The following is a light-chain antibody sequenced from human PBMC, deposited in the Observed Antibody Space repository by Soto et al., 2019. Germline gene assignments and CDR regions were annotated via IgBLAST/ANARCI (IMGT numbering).Light chain of an antibody. CDR3: GTWDSDLSAEV. J-gene: IGLJ3*02. Sequence: QSVLTQPPSVSAAPGQKVTISCSGSSSNIGSNYVSWYQQLPGRVPKLVIYDNTKRPSGIPDRFSGSKSGSSATLGVTGLQTGDEADYYCGTWDSDLSAEVFGGGTKITVL. V-gene: IGLV1-51*01. CDR1: SSNIGSNY. CDR2: DNT.